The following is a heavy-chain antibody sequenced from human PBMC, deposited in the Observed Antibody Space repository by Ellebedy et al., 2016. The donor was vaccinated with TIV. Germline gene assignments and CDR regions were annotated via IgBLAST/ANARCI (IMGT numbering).Heavy chain of an antibody. CDR2: ISADNGNT. J-gene: IGHJ6*02. D-gene: IGHD3-16*01. CDR3: ARDDSALDQLLIKGLGHFYYGLDV. Sequence: AASVKVSCKASGHTFSSYGISWVRQAPGQGLEWMGWISADNGNTNYAQNLQGRVSLTTDTSTNTAYMELRSLESDDTAVYYCARDDSALDQLLIKGLGHFYYGLDVWGQGTTVTVSS. CDR1: GHTFSSYG. V-gene: IGHV1-18*01.